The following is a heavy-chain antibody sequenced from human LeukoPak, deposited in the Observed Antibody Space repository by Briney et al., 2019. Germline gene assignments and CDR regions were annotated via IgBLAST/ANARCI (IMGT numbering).Heavy chain of an antibody. D-gene: IGHD5-24*01. CDR2: IKPDGSEK. CDR3: ARGQYTDGLSY. J-gene: IGHJ4*02. CDR1: GFTFSSYW. Sequence: GGSLRLSCAASGFTFSSYWMNWVRQAPGKWLDWVAIIKPDGSEKYYVDSVKGRFTISRDNAENSLFQQMNGLRPEDTAVFYCARGQYTDGLSYWGQGTLVTVSS. V-gene: IGHV3-7*03.